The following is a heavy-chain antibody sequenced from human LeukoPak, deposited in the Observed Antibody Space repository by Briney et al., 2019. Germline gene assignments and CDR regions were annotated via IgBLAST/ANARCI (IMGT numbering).Heavy chain of an antibody. CDR3: ARGGVVVTASIPF. J-gene: IGHJ4*02. CDR2: INHSGST. CDR1: GGSFSGYY. D-gene: IGHD2-21*02. V-gene: IGHV4-34*01. Sequence: SETLSLTCAVYGGSFSGYYWSWIRQPPGKGLEWIGEINHSGSTNYNPSLKSRVTISVDTSKNQFSLKLSSVTAADTAVYYCARGGVVVTASIPFWGKGTLVTVSS.